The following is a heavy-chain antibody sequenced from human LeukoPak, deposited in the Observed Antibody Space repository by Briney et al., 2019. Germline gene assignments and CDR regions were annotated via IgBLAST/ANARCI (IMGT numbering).Heavy chain of an antibody. Sequence: PGGSLRLSCAASGFTFSSYSMNWVRQAPGKGLEWVSSISSSSSYIYYADSVKGRFTISRDNSKNTLYLQMNSLRAEDTAVYYCAKDPDILTGSPAFDIWGQGTMVTVSS. CDR1: GFTFSSYS. V-gene: IGHV3-21*04. J-gene: IGHJ3*02. CDR3: AKDPDILTGSPAFDI. CDR2: ISSSSSYI. D-gene: IGHD3-9*01.